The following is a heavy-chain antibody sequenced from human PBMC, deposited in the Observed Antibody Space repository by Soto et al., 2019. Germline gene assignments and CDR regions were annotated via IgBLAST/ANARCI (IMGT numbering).Heavy chain of an antibody. CDR2: INAANGNT. Sequence: QVQLVQSGAEAKRPGASVKVSCKASGYTFTSHAIHWVRQAPGQRPEWMGWINAANGNTKYSQKFQGRVTITRDTSANTAYMELNSLRSADRAVYYCARGSGSYFPYFDYWGQGTLVTVSS. J-gene: IGHJ4*02. CDR3: ARGSGSYFPYFDY. D-gene: IGHD1-26*01. V-gene: IGHV1-3*01. CDR1: GYTFTSHA.